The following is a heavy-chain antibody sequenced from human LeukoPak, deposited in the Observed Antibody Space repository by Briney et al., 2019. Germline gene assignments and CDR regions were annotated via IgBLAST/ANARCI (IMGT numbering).Heavy chain of an antibody. D-gene: IGHD4-17*01. CDR2: ISGSGGST. CDR3: AKDGGGDYRPFDY. CDR1: GFTFSSYA. Sequence: TGGSLRLSCAASGFTFSSYAMSWVRQAPGKGLEWVSAISGSGGSTYYADSVKGRFTISRDNSKNTLYLQMNSLRAEDTAVYYCAKDGGGDYRPFDYWGQGTLVTVSS. J-gene: IGHJ4*02. V-gene: IGHV3-23*01.